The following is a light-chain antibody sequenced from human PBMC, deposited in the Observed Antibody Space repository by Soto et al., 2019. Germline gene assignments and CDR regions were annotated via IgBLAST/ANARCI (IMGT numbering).Light chain of an antibody. Sequence: DVQMTQSPSSLSASVGDSVTITCRSSQTVKTYLNWYQHKPGKAPQLLIYASSRLQTGVASRFSRSGSGTYFSLTISSLQPEDFATYYCQQTSTTPGTFGQGTKVEIK. V-gene: IGKV1-39*01. CDR1: QTVKTY. J-gene: IGKJ1*01. CDR2: ASS. CDR3: QQTSTTPGT.